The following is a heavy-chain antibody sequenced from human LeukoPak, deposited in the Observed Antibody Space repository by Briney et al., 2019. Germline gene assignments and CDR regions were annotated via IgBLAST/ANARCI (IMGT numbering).Heavy chain of an antibody. Sequence: PGGSLRLSCAASGFTFSNYGMHWVRQAPGKGLERVAFIPYDGSNKYYADSVKGRFTISRDSSKNTLYLQMNSLRAEDTAVYYCAKDLGAVAAYWGQGALVTVSS. J-gene: IGHJ4*02. CDR1: GFTFSNYG. V-gene: IGHV3-30*02. CDR3: AKDLGAVAAY. D-gene: IGHD6-19*01. CDR2: IPYDGSNK.